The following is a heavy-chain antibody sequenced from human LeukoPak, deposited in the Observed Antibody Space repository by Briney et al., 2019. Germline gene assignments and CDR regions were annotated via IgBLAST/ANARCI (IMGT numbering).Heavy chain of an antibody. D-gene: IGHD7-27*01. Sequence: PSETLSLTCTVSGGSISSSSYYWGWIRQPPGKGLEWIGSIYYSGSTYYNPSLKRRVTISVDTSKNQFSLKLSSVTAADTAVYYCARQGLPTGEGDFDYWGQGTLVTVSS. J-gene: IGHJ4*02. V-gene: IGHV4-39*01. CDR1: GGSISSSSYY. CDR3: ARQGLPTGEGDFDY. CDR2: IYYSGST.